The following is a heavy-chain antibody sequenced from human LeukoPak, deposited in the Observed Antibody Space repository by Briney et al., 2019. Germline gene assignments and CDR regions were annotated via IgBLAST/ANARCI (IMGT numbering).Heavy chain of an antibody. V-gene: IGHV4-30-2*01. D-gene: IGHD3-22*01. CDR1: GGSISSGGYY. Sequence: SQTLSFTCTVSGGSISSGGYYWSWIRQPPGKGLEWIGYIYHSGSTYYNPSLKSRVTISVDRSKNQFSLKLSSVTAADTAVYYCARGPDYYDSSGYYEPFGAFDIWGQGTMVTVSS. J-gene: IGHJ3*02. CDR2: IYHSGST. CDR3: ARGPDYYDSSGYYEPFGAFDI.